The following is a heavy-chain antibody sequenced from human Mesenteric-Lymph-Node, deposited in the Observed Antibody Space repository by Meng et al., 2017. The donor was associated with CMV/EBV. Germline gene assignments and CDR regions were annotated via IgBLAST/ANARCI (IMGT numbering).Heavy chain of an antibody. D-gene: IGHD3-10*01. CDR1: RGNFRTYP. CDR2: ICPIFGTT. V-gene: IGHV1-69*01. Sequence: CKASRGNFRTYPIGWGGPAPGQGLGWMGGICPIFGTTNYAQNLQGRITITADESTTTAYMELSSLRSEDTAVYYCARGGSGSPLDYWGQGTLVTVSS. CDR3: ARGGSGSPLDY. J-gene: IGHJ4*02.